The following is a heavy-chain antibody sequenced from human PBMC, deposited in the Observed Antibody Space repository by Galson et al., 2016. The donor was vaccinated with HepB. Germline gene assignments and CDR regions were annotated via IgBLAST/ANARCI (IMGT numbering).Heavy chain of an antibody. CDR2: ISPYNGNT. CDR1: GYTFTTYA. V-gene: IGHV1-18*01. J-gene: IGHJ4*02. Sequence: QSGAEVKKPGESLRISCKASGYTFTTYAVSWVRQAPGQGLEWMGWISPYNGNTNYAHKFQGRVTMTRDTSISTAYLELSSLTSEDTGVYFCARGRDYGDNPFDDWGQGTLVAVSS. D-gene: IGHD4-17*01. CDR3: ARGRDYGDNPFDD.